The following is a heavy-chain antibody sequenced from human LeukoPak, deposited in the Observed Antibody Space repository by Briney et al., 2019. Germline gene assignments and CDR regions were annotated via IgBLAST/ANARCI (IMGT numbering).Heavy chain of an antibody. Sequence: ASVKVSCKVSGYTLTELSMHWVRQAPGKGLEWMGGFDPEDGETIYAQKFQGRVTMTEDTSTDTAYMELSSLRAEDTAVYHCARVYHDSSGYGMDVWGQGTTVTVSS. CDR3: ARVYHDSSGYGMDV. D-gene: IGHD3-22*01. CDR1: GYTLTELS. J-gene: IGHJ6*02. CDR2: FDPEDGET. V-gene: IGHV1-24*01.